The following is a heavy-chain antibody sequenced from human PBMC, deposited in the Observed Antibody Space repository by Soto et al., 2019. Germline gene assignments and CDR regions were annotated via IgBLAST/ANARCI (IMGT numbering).Heavy chain of an antibody. D-gene: IGHD6-6*01. V-gene: IGHV4-4*02. J-gene: IGHJ6*02. Sequence: SETLSLTCAVSGGSISSSNWWSWVRQPPGKGLEWIGEIYHSGSTNYNPSLKSRVTISVDRSKNQFSLKLSSVTAADTAVYYCARVSIAAQDGMDVWGQGTTVTVSS. CDR1: GGSISSSNW. CDR2: IYHSGST. CDR3: ARVSIAAQDGMDV.